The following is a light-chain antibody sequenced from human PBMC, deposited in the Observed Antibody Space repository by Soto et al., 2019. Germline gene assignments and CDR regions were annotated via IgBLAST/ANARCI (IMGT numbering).Light chain of an antibody. J-gene: IGLJ3*02. Sequence: QSALTQPASVSGSPGQSITISCTGTSSDVGSYNLVSWYQQHPGKAPKLMIYEVTKRPSGISNRFSGSKSGNTASLTISGLQAEYEADYYCCSYAGTTTVGVFGGGTKLTVL. V-gene: IGLV2-23*02. CDR2: EVT. CDR1: SSDVGSYNL. CDR3: CSYAGTTTVGV.